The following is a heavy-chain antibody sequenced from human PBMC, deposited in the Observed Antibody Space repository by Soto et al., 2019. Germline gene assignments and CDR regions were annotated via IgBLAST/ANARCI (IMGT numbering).Heavy chain of an antibody. Sequence: QVQLVQSGAEVKKPGASVKVSCKASGYTFTSYGISWVRQAPGQGLEWMGWISAYNGNTNYAQKLQGRDTMTTDTSTRTAYMELRSLRSDYTAVYYCARARRPWGSYRSVFDYWGQGTLVTVSS. CDR3: ARARRPWGSYRSVFDY. J-gene: IGHJ4*02. D-gene: IGHD3-16*02. CDR1: GYTFTSYG. V-gene: IGHV1-18*01. CDR2: ISAYNGNT.